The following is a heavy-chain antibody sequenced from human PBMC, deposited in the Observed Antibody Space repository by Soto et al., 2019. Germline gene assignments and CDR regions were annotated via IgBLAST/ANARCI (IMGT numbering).Heavy chain of an antibody. J-gene: IGHJ4*02. CDR2: IYYSGST. V-gene: IGHV4-31*03. Sequence: TLSLTCTVSGGSISSGGYYWSWIRQHPGKGLEWIGYIYYSGSTYYNPSLKSRVTISVDTSKNQFSLKLSSVTAADTAVYYCAREPRLYYFDYWGQGTLVTVSS. CDR1: GGSISSGGYY. CDR3: AREPRLYYFDY.